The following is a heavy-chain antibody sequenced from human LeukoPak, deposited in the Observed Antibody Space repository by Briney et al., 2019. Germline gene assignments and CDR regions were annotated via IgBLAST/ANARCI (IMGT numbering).Heavy chain of an antibody. V-gene: IGHV1-18*01. CDR2: ISAYNGNT. Sequence: ASVKVSCKASGYTFTSYGISWVRQAPGQGLEWMGWISAYNGNTNYAQKLQGRVTMTTDTSTSTAYMELRSLRSDDTAVYYCATPAYSSGWLEYYYYGMDVWGQGTTVTVSS. CDR3: ATPAYSSGWLEYYYYGMDV. D-gene: IGHD6-19*01. CDR1: GYTFTSYG. J-gene: IGHJ6*02.